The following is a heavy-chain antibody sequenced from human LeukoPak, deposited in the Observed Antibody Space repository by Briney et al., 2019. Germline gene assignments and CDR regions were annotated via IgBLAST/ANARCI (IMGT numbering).Heavy chain of an antibody. D-gene: IGHD6-19*01. Sequence: GGSLRLSCVASGFTLSSYWMTWVRQAPGKGLEWLANIKEDGSIQYYLDSVRGRFTISRDNAKTSVYLQLNSLRADDTAVYYCARDVWTGVAVSDYWGQGTLVTVSS. CDR2: IKEDGSIQ. J-gene: IGHJ4*02. CDR3: ARDVWTGVAVSDY. V-gene: IGHV3-7*01. CDR1: GFTLSSYW.